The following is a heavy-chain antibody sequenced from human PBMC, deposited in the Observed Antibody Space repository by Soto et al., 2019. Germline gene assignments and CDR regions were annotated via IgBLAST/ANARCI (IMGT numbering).Heavy chain of an antibody. D-gene: IGHD1-26*01. V-gene: IGHV4-38-2*01. CDR1: GYSISNGYY. CDR2: IYHTGST. Sequence: PSETLSLTCVVSGYSISNGYYWGWIRQPPGKGLEWIGNIYHTGSTYYNPSLKSRVTISVDKSKNQFSLKLSSVTAADTAVYYCARRGSSGTPVDYWGQGTLVTVSS. CDR3: ARRGSSGTPVDY. J-gene: IGHJ4*02.